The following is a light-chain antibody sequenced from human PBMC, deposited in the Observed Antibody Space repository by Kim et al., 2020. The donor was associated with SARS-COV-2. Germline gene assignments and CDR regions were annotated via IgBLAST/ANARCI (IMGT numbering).Light chain of an antibody. V-gene: IGLV10-54*04. Sequence: QAGLTQPPSLSKGLRQTATLICTGNSNNVGPQGTSWLQQHQGHPPKLLSYRNNNRPSGISERFSASRSGDTASLTITGLQPEDEADYYCSAWDRSLNAVVFGGGTQLTVL. CDR2: RNN. J-gene: IGLJ2*01. CDR3: SAWDRSLNAVV. CDR1: SNNVGPQG.